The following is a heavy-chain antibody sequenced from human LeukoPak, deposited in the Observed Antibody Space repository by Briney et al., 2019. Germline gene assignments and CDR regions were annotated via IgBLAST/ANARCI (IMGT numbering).Heavy chain of an antibody. CDR3: AKDGYDSGDFDY. Sequence: GGSLRLSCAASGFTFSRYGMHWVRQAPGKGLEWVAFIRYDGSNKYYADSVKGRFTISRDNSKNTLYLQMNSLRAEDTAVSYCAKDGYDSGDFDYWGQGTLSPSPQ. CDR1: GFTFSRYG. V-gene: IGHV3-30*02. J-gene: IGHJ4*02. D-gene: IGHD3-22*01. CDR2: IRYDGSNK.